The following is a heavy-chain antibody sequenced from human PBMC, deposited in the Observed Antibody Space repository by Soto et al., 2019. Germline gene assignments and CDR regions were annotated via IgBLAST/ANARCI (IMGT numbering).Heavy chain of an antibody. CDR2: INSDGSST. CDR1: GFTFSSYW. CDR3: ARDWRSGYGVGYYYYMDV. V-gene: IGHV3-74*01. J-gene: IGHJ6*03. D-gene: IGHD5-12*01. Sequence: EVQLVESGGGLVQPGGSLRLSCAASGFTFSSYWMHWVRQAPGKGLVWVSRINSDGSSTSYADSVKGRFTISRDNAKNTLYLQMNSLRAEDTAVYYCARDWRSGYGVGYYYYMDVWGKGTTVTVSS.